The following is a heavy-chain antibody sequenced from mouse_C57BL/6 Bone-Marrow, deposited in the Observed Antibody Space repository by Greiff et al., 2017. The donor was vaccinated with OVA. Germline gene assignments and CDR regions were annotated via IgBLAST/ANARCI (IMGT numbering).Heavy chain of an antibody. D-gene: IGHD6-1*01. CDR3: AKATRRFFAY. V-gene: IGHV1-19*01. Sequence: VQLQQSGPVLVKPGASVKMSCKASGYTFTDYYMNWVKQSHGKSLEWIGVINPYNVGTSYNQKFKGKAKLTVDKSSSTAYMELNSLTSEDSAVYYCAKATRRFFAYWGQGTLVTVSA. CDR1: GYTFTDYY. J-gene: IGHJ3*01. CDR2: INPYNVGT.